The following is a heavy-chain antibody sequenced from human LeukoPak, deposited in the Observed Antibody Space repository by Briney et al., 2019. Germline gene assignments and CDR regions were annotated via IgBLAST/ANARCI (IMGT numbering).Heavy chain of an antibody. J-gene: IGHJ6*02. CDR1: GGTFSSYA. V-gene: IGHV1-69*01. Sequence: SVKVSCKASGGTFSSYAISWVRQAPGQGLEWMGGIIPIFGTANYAQKFQGRVTITADESTSTAYMELSSLRSEDAAVYYCARPLRFLEWLASPYYYGMDVWGQGTTVTVSS. CDR3: ARPLRFLEWLASPYYYGMDV. D-gene: IGHD3-3*01. CDR2: IIPIFGTA.